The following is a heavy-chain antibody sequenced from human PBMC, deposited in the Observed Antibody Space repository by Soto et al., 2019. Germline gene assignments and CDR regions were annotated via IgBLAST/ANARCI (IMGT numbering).Heavy chain of an antibody. Sequence: GGSLRLSCAASGFTFSSYSMNWVRQAPGKGLEWVSYISSSSSTIYYADSVKGRFTISRDNAKNSLYLQMNSLRAEDTAVYYCARDDLLEQSHYYYYMDVWGKGTTVTVSS. CDR3: ARDDLLEQSHYYYYMDV. CDR1: GFTFSSYS. V-gene: IGHV3-48*01. D-gene: IGHD1-1*01. J-gene: IGHJ6*03. CDR2: ISSSSSTI.